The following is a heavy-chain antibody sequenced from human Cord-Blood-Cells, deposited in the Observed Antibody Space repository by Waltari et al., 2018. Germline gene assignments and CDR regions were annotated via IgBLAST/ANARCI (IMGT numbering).Heavy chain of an antibody. CDR1: GFPFVAYA. D-gene: IGHD6-6*01. CDR3: AKGRTPYSSSDYFDY. CDR2: ISWNSGII. V-gene: IGHV3-9*03. Sequence: EVQLVESGGGLVQLGGSLRLSCAAFGFPFVAYAMHWVRQAPGKGLEWLSGISWNSGIIGYADSVKGRFTISRDNAKNSLYLQMNSLRAEDMALYYCAKGRTPYSSSDYFDYWGQGTLVTVSS. J-gene: IGHJ4*02.